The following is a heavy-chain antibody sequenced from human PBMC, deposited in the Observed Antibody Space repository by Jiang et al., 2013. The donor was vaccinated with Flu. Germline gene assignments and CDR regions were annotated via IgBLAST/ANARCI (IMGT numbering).Heavy chain of an antibody. CDR2: ISYDGSTK. D-gene: IGHD5-24*01. Sequence: VQLLESGGGVVQPGRSLRLSCAASGFTFSSYVMHWVRQAPGKGLEWVAVISYDGSTKYYADSVKGRFSSSRDNAENTVYLQMNSLRAEDTAVYYCVRSWRRSQFHEAFDSWGQGTLVTVSS. J-gene: IGHJ4*02. CDR1: GFTFSSYV. V-gene: IGHV3-30-3*01. CDR3: VRSWRRSQFHEAFDS.